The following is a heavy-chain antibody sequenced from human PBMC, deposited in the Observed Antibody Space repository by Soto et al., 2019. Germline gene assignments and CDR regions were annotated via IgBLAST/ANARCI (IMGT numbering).Heavy chain of an antibody. Sequence: ASVKVSCKVSGYTLTELSMHWVRQAPGKGLEWMGGFDPEDGETIYAQKFQGRVTMTEDTSTDTAYMELSSLRSEDTAVYYCATGPYYYGSGSYSFSYWGQGTLVTVSS. D-gene: IGHD3-10*01. CDR3: ATGPYYYGSGSYSFSY. CDR2: FDPEDGET. V-gene: IGHV1-24*01. CDR1: GYTLTELS. J-gene: IGHJ4*02.